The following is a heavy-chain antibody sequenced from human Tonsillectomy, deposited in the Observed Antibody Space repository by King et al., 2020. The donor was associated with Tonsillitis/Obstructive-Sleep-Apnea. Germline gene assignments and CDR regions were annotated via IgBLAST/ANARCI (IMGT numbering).Heavy chain of an antibody. CDR3: VQMAPEIVPAAQPYYYWYYYMNV. CDR2: ISSYNGHT. D-gene: IGHD2-2*01. J-gene: IGHJ6*03. Sequence: VQLVQSGAEVKKPGASVKVSCKASGYNFTTYGITWVRQAPGQGLEWMGWISSYNGHTDYAQNLHGRVTMTTDTSTSTAYMELRSLTSDDTAVYYCVQMAPEIVPAAQPYYYWYYYMNVWGRGTTVTVSS. CDR1: GYNFTTYG. V-gene: IGHV1-18*01.